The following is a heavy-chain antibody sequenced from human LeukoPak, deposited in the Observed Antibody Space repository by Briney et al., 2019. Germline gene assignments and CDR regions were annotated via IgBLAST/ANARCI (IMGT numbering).Heavy chain of an antibody. CDR2: IIPIFGAA. CDR3: ARSYTYYYDSSGPFDY. D-gene: IGHD3-22*01. CDR1: GGTFSSYA. V-gene: IGHV1-69*06. J-gene: IGHJ4*02. Sequence: ASVKLSCKASGGTFSSYAISWVRQAPGQGLEWMGRIIPIFGAANYAQKFQGRVTITADKSTSTDYMELSSLRSEDTAVYYCARSYTYYYDSSGPFDYWGQGTLVTVS.